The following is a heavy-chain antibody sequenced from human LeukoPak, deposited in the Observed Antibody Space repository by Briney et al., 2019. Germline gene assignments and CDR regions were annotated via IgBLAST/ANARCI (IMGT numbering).Heavy chain of an antibody. V-gene: IGHV3-48*02. J-gene: IGHJ4*02. Sequence: AGGSLRLSCAASGFTFSSYSMNWVRQAPGKGLEWVSHITASCTAMFYADSVKGRFTISRDNAKNSLYLQMNSLRDEDTAVYYCASSGSYRFDYWGQGTLVTVSS. CDR2: ITASCTAM. D-gene: IGHD1-26*01. CDR1: GFTFSSYS. CDR3: ASSGSYRFDY.